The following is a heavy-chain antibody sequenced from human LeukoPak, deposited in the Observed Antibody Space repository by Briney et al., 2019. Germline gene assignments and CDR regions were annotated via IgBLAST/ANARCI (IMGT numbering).Heavy chain of an antibody. Sequence: SETLSLTCAVSGGSISSGVYYWSWIRQPPGKGLEWIGYIYYSGSTYYNLSLKSRVTISVDTSKNQFSLKLSSVTAADTAVYYCAREAAYYYDSSWGQGTLVTVSS. CDR1: GGSISSGVYY. J-gene: IGHJ4*02. CDR2: IYYSGST. V-gene: IGHV4-30-4*01. CDR3: AREAAYYYDSS. D-gene: IGHD3-22*01.